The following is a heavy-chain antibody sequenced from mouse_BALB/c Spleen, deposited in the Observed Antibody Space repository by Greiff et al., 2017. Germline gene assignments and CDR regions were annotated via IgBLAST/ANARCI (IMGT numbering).Heavy chain of an antibody. Sequence: EVQGVESGPGLVKPSQSLSLTCTVTGYSITSDYAWNWIRQFPGNKLEWMGYISYSGSTSYNPSLKSRISITRYTSKNQFFLQLNSVTTEDTATYYCARSTGTGAMDYWGQGTSVTVSS. CDR1: GYSITSDYA. CDR3: ARSTGTGAMDY. CDR2: ISYSGST. V-gene: IGHV3-2*02. D-gene: IGHD4-1*02. J-gene: IGHJ4*01.